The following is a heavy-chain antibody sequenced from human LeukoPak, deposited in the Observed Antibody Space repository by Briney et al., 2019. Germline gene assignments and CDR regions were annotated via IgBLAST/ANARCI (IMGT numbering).Heavy chain of an antibody. Sequence: RAGGSLRLSCAASGFTFSSYSMNWVRQAPGKGLEGVSYISSSSSTIYYADSVKGRFTISRDNAKNSLYQQMNSLRDEDTAVYYCARVRPGWTFDYWGQGTLVTVSS. V-gene: IGHV3-48*02. CDR3: ARVRPGWTFDY. CDR1: GFTFSSYS. J-gene: IGHJ4*02. CDR2: ISSSSSTI. D-gene: IGHD1-14*01.